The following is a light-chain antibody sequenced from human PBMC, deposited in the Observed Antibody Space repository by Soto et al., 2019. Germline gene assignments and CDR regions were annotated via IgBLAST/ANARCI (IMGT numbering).Light chain of an antibody. J-gene: IGKJ5*01. Sequence: EILMTQSPVTLSVSPGERATLSCRASQSVSNNLAWYQQKPGQAPRLLIYYAPTRATGIPARFSGSGSGTEFTLTISSLQSEDFALYYWQQYNDWPPITFGQGTRLEIK. CDR2: YAP. CDR1: QSVSNN. CDR3: QQYNDWPPIT. V-gene: IGKV3-15*01.